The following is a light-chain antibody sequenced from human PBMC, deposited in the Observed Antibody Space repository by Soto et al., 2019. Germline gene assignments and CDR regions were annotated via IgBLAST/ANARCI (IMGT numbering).Light chain of an antibody. CDR3: QSYDSSLSVVV. J-gene: IGLJ2*01. CDR2: GNS. CDR1: SSNIGAGYD. V-gene: IGLV1-40*01. Sequence: QTVVTQLPSVSGAPGQRVTISCTGSSSNIGAGYDVHWYQQLPGTAPKLLIYGNSNRPSGVPDRFSGSKSGTSASLAITGLQAEDEADYYCQSYDSSLSVVVFGGGTKLTVL.